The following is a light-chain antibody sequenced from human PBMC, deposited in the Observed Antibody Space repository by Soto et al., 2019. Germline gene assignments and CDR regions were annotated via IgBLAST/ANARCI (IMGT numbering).Light chain of an antibody. J-gene: IGLJ1*01. CDR1: SSDIGGYNY. Sequence: QSALTQPASVSGSPGQSTTISCTGTSSDIGGYNYVSWYQQLPGEAPNLIIYDVSDRPSGVSTRFSGSKSGNTASLTISGLQAEDEGDYYCSSFTSRHTYVFGTGTKVTVL. CDR2: DVS. V-gene: IGLV2-14*01. CDR3: SSFTSRHTYV.